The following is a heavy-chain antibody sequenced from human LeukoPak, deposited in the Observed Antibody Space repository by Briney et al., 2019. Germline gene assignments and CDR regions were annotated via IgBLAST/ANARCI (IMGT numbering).Heavy chain of an antibody. V-gene: IGHV1-2*06. Sequence: ASVKVSCKTTGYTFTNYYIHWVRQAPGQGLEWMGRIDPNTGGTKSAKNFQGRVTMTRDTSISTAYMALSGLRSDDTAVYYCASLYDIVGTTVDYWGQGTLVTVSS. CDR1: GYTFTNYY. D-gene: IGHD1-26*01. CDR2: IDPNTGGT. J-gene: IGHJ4*02. CDR3: ASLYDIVGTTVDY.